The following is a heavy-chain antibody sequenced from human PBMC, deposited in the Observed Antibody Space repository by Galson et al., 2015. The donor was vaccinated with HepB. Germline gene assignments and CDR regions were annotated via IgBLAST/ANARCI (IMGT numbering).Heavy chain of an antibody. J-gene: IGHJ4*02. D-gene: IGHD3-10*01. CDR2: ISYDGSNK. CDR3: ARDSGVWFGDTPQDY. CDR1: GFTFSSYA. V-gene: IGHV3-30*04. Sequence: SLRLSCAASGFTFSSYAMHWVRQAPGKGLEWVAVISYDGSNKYYADSVKGRFTISRDSSKNTLYLQMNSLRAEDTAVYYCARDSGVWFGDTPQDYWGQGTLVTVSS.